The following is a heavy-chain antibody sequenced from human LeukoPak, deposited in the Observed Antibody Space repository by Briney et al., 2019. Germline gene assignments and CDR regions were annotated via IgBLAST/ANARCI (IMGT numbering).Heavy chain of an antibody. V-gene: IGHV3-21*01. CDR2: IGPRSSYR. D-gene: IGHD2-2*01. CDR3: ARGRGCSSMSCYPDY. CDR1: GFSFSDYS. Sequence: GGSLRLSCAASGFSFSDYSINWVRQAPGKGLEWVSSIGPRSSYRYYADSVKGRFTISRDNAKNSLNLQMNSLRAEDTAVYYCARGRGCSSMSCYPDYWGQGTLVTVSS. J-gene: IGHJ4*02.